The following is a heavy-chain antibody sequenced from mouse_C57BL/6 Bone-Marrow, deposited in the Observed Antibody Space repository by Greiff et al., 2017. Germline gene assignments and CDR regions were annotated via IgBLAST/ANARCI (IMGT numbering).Heavy chain of an antibody. CDR1: GFNIKDDY. Sequence: VQLQQSGAELVRPGASVKLSCTASGFNIKDDYMHWVKQRPEQGLEWIGWIDPENGDTEYASKFKGKATITADTSSNTAYLQLSSLTSEDTAVYYCTTLYYCGSSSYYFDYWGQGTTLTVSS. CDR3: TTLYYCGSSSYYFDY. J-gene: IGHJ2*01. D-gene: IGHD1-1*01. CDR2: IDPENGDT. V-gene: IGHV14-4*01.